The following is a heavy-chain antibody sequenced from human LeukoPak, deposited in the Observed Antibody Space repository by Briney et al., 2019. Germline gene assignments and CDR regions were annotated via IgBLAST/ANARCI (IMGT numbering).Heavy chain of an antibody. Sequence: SVKVSCKASGGTFSNYPIIWVRRAPGRGLEWLGGIIPIYGTANYALMFQGRITLTAHESTATAYMELRSLTSDDTAMYFCATHTGGYNYWWFDIWGQGTLVSVSS. J-gene: IGHJ5*02. V-gene: IGHV1-69*13. CDR2: IIPIYGTA. CDR1: GGTFSNYP. D-gene: IGHD5-24*01. CDR3: ATHTGGYNYWWFDI.